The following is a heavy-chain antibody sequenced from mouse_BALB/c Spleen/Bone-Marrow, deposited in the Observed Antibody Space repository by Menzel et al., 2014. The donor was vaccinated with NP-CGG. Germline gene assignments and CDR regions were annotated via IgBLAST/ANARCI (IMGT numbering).Heavy chain of an antibody. J-gene: IGHJ4*01. Sequence: EVKLVESGGGLVQPGGSRKLSCAASGFTFSSFGMHWVRQAPEKGLEWVAYISSGSSTIYYADTVKGRFTISRGNPKNTLFLQMTSLRSEDTAMYYCARSGIGYYYGSNSYAMDYWGQGTSVTVSS. D-gene: IGHD1-1*01. V-gene: IGHV5-17*02. CDR3: ARSGIGYYYGSNSYAMDY. CDR1: GFTFSSFG. CDR2: ISSGSSTI.